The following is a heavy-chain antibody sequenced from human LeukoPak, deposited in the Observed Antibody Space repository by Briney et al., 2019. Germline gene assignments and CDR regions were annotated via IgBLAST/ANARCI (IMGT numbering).Heavy chain of an antibody. CDR3: ARDPGIAAADNWFDP. Sequence: ASVKVSCKASGYTFTGYYMHWVRQAPGQGLEWMGWINPNSGSTNYAQKFQGSVTMTRDTSISTAYMELSRLRSDDTAVYYCARDPGIAAADNWFDPWGQGTLVTVSS. J-gene: IGHJ5*02. CDR2: INPNSGST. CDR1: GYTFTGYY. V-gene: IGHV1-2*02. D-gene: IGHD6-13*01.